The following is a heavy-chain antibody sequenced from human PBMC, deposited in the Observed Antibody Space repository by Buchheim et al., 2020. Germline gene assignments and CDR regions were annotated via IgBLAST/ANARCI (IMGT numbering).Heavy chain of an antibody. CDR3: ARVSTASWPHRGGSDI. V-gene: IGHV3-23*01. J-gene: IGHJ3*02. D-gene: IGHD2-2*01. CDR2: ISGSGFST. CDR1: GFIFKDYA. Sequence: EVQLLESGGGLVEPGRSLKLCCTVSGFIFKDYAMNWVRQAPGRGLEWVSAISGSGFSTYYADSVKGRFTISRDNSQNTMCLQMRSLRVEDTALYYCARVSTASWPHRGGSDIWGQGT.